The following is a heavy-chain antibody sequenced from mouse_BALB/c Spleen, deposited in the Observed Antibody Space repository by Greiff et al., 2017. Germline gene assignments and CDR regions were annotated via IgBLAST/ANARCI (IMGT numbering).Heavy chain of an antibody. Sequence: EVQLVESGGGLVQPGGSLKLSCAASGFTFSSYTMSWVRQTPEKRLEWVAYISNGGGSTYYPDTVKGRFTISRDNAKNTLYLQMSSLKSEDTAMYYCARHPIPPIHYYGYDAMDYWGQGTSVTVSS. CDR2: ISNGGGST. CDR3: ARHPIPPIHYYGYDAMDY. D-gene: IGHD1-2*01. CDR1: GFTFSSYT. J-gene: IGHJ4*01. V-gene: IGHV5-12-2*01.